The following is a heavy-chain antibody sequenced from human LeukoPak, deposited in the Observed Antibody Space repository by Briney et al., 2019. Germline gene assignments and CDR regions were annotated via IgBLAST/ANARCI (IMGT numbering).Heavy chain of an antibody. J-gene: IGHJ3*02. Sequence: ASVKVSCKASGYTFTSYAMNWVRQAPGQGLEWMGWINTSTGNPTYAQGFTGRFVFSLDTSVSTAYLQISSLKAEDTAVYYCARDDERRIDYGDYVWAFDIWGQGTMVTVSS. CDR3: ARDDERRIDYGDYVWAFDI. D-gene: IGHD4-17*01. CDR1: GYTFTSYA. V-gene: IGHV7-4-1*02. CDR2: INTSTGNP.